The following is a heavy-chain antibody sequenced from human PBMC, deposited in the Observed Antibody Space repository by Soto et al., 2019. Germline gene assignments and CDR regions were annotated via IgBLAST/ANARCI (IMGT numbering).Heavy chain of an antibody. CDR1: GFTFSSYA. CDR2: IWYDGSNK. V-gene: IGHV3-33*08. Sequence: QVQLVESGGGVVQPGRSLRLSCAASGFTFSSYAMHWVRQAPGKGLEWVAVIWYDGSNKYYADSVKGRFTISRDNSKNTLYLQMNSLRAEDTAVYYCARGSSGWPKYYFDYWGQGTLVTVSS. J-gene: IGHJ4*02. D-gene: IGHD6-19*01. CDR3: ARGSSGWPKYYFDY.